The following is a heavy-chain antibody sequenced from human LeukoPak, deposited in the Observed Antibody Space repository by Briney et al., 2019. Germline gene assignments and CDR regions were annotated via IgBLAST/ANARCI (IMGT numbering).Heavy chain of an antibody. V-gene: IGHV3-53*01. CDR1: GFTVSSNY. CDR3: ASIASYYYDDPDY. Sequence: GSLRLSCAASGFTVSSNYMSWVRQAPGKGLEWVSVIYSGGSTYYADSVKGRFTISRDNSKNTLYLQMNSLRAEDTAVYYCASIASYYYDDPDYWGQGTLVTVSS. D-gene: IGHD3-22*01. J-gene: IGHJ4*02. CDR2: IYSGGST.